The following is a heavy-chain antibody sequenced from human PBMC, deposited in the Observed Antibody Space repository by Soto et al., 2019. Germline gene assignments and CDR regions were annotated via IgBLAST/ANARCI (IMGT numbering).Heavy chain of an antibody. D-gene: IGHD3-10*01. CDR1: GGSFSGYY. J-gene: IGHJ5*02. V-gene: IGHV4-34*01. Sequence: SETLSLTCAVYGGSFSGYYWIWIRQPPGKGLEWIGEINHSGSTNYNPSLKSRVTISVDTSKNQFSLKLSSVTAADTAVYYCAREGITLVRGVIVYNWFDPWGQGTLVT. CDR2: INHSGST. CDR3: AREGITLVRGVIVYNWFDP.